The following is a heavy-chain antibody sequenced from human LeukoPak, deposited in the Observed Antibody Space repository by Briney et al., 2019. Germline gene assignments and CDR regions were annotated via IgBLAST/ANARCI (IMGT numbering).Heavy chain of an antibody. J-gene: IGHJ6*03. V-gene: IGHV3-74*01. CDR3: ARDSWIRNYYYYYMDV. Sequence: GGSLRLSCAASGFTFSSYWMHWVRQAPGKGLVWVSRINGDGSSTSYADSVKGRFTISRDNAKNTLYLQMNSLRAEDTAVYYCARDSWIRNYYYYYMDVWGKGTTVTVSS. D-gene: IGHD5-12*01. CDR1: GFTFSSYW. CDR2: INGDGSST.